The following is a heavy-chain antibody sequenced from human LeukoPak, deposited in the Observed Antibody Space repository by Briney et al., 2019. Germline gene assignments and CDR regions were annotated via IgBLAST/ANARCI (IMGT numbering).Heavy chain of an antibody. V-gene: IGHV1-2*02. CDR2: INPNSGGT. CDR3: ATPSYYYYYMDV. J-gene: IGHJ6*03. CDR1: GYTFTGYY. Sequence: GASVKVSCKASGYTFTGYYMHWVRQAPGQGLERMGWINPNSGGTNYAQKFQGRVTMTRDTSISTAYMELSRLRSDDTAVYYCATPSYYYYYMDVWGKGTTVTVSS.